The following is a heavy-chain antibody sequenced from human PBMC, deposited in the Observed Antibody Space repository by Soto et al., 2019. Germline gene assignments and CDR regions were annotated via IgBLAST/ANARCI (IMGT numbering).Heavy chain of an antibody. CDR3: ARLRSGPDNGWYWAFDY. V-gene: IGHV4-39*01. CDR2: IYNSGST. D-gene: IGHD6-19*01. CDR1: GGSISSSNYY. Sequence: SETLYLTCTVSGGSISSSNYYWGWIRQPPGKGLEWIGNIYNSGSTYYNPSLKSRATISVDTSKKQLSMKLSSVTAADTSVYFCARLRSGPDNGWYWAFDYWGQGTLVTVS. J-gene: IGHJ4*02.